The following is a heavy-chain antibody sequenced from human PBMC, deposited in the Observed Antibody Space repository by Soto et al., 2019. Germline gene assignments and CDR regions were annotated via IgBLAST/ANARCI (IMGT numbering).Heavy chain of an antibody. CDR3: ATFSAGTTPDDAFDI. Sequence: GGSLRLSCAASGVTFSSYSMYWVRQAPGKGLEWVSSISSSSSYIYYADSVKGRFTISRDNAKNSLYLQMNSLRAEDTAVYYCATFSAGTTPDDAFDIWGQGTMVTVS. D-gene: IGHD1-1*01. J-gene: IGHJ3*02. V-gene: IGHV3-21*01. CDR2: ISSSSSYI. CDR1: GVTFSSYS.